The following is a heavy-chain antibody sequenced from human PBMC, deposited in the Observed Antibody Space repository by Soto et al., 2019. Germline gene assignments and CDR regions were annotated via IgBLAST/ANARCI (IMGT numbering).Heavy chain of an antibody. CDR1: GYTFTSYG. J-gene: IGHJ4*02. CDR3: VIAAQPYYFDY. V-gene: IGHV1-18*01. CDR2: ISAYNGNT. Sequence: QVQLVQSGAEVKKPGASVKVSCKASGYTFTSYGISWVQQAPGQGLEWMGWISAYNGNTNYAQKLQARVTMTTDTSTSTAYMELSSLRSDDTALYFCVIAAQPYYFDYWGQGGLVTVS.